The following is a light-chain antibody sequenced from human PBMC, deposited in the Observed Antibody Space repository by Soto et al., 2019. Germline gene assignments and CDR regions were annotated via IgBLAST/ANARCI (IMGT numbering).Light chain of an antibody. J-gene: IGKJ4*01. CDR1: QSISSY. CDR2: AAS. CDR3: QQSDSTPLT. V-gene: IGKV1-39*01. Sequence: DIQMTQSPSSLSASVGDRVTITCRASQSISSYLNWYQQKPGKAPKLLIYAASSLQSGDPSRFSGSGSGTDIPLSISSLQPEDFASYYCQQSDSTPLTFRGGTKLEIK.